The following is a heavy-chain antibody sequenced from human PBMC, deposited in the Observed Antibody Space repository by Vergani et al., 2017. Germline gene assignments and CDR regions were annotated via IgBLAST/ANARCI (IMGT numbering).Heavy chain of an antibody. J-gene: IGHJ5*02. CDR3: AKDLGTSSGGGWFDP. CDR2: ISWNSNSI. CDR1: GFSLSTYT. Sequence: EVQLVESGGGLVNPGGCLTLSCVASGFSLSTYTFNWVRQAPGGGLEWVSGISWNSNSIGYADSVKGRFTISRDNAKNSLYLQMNSLRAEDTALYYCAKDLGTSSGGGWFDPWGQGTLVTVSS. V-gene: IGHV3-9*01. D-gene: IGHD6-6*01.